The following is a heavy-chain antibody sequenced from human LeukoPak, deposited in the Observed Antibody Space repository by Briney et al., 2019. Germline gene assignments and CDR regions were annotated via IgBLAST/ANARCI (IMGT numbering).Heavy chain of an antibody. CDR2: ISYGNT. CDR3: ARDKAHSYGRYFDP. J-gene: IGHJ5*02. Sequence: XETLSLTCSVSGGSISTYYWNWIRQTPGKGLEGIGHISYGNTDYNPSLTSRGTISIDKAKNQFSLKLTSVTAPGTAVYYCARDKAHSYGRYFDPWGQGALVTVSS. CDR1: GGSISTYY. D-gene: IGHD5-18*01. V-gene: IGHV4-59*01.